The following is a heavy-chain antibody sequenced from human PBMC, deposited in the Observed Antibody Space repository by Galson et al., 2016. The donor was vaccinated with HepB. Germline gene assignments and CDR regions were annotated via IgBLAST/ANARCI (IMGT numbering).Heavy chain of an antibody. CDR2: ISTTSDTI. D-gene: IGHD3-16*01. CDR1: GFTFSTYT. Sequence: SLRLSCATSGFTFSTYTMNWVRQAPGKGLEWVSYISTTSDTIYYADSVKGRSTLSVDNAKNSMYLQMNSLRAEDTAVYYCALLTGLSHSYRDMDFWGQGTTVTVSS. J-gene: IGHJ6*02. V-gene: IGHV3-48*01. CDR3: ALLTGLSHSYRDMDF.